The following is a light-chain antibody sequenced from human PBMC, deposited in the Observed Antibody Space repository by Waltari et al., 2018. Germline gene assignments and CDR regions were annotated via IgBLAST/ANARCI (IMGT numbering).Light chain of an antibody. CDR3: SSFTTTNSWV. CDR1: SIYVGANNY. V-gene: IGLV2-14*03. Sequence: HSALAQPASVSGSPGQSISIPCTGTSIYVGANNYVSWYQQHPGNAPRLMIYDVNNRPAGVSNRFSGSKSGNTASLTISGLQAEDEADYYCSSFTTTNSWVFGGGTKLTVL. CDR2: DVN. J-gene: IGLJ3*02.